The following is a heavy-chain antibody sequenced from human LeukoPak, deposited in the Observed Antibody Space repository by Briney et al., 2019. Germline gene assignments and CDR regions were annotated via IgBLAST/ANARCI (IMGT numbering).Heavy chain of an antibody. CDR3: ARGGVILTGPNWFDP. D-gene: IGHD3-9*01. CDR1: GGSISNSSYY. Sequence: ETLSLTCTVSGGSISNSSYYWGWIRQPPGKGLEWVANIKQDGSEKYYVDSVKGRFTISRDNAKNSLYLQMNSLRAEDTAVYYCARGGVILTGPNWFDPWGQGTLVTVSS. J-gene: IGHJ5*02. CDR2: IKQDGSEK. V-gene: IGHV3-7*01.